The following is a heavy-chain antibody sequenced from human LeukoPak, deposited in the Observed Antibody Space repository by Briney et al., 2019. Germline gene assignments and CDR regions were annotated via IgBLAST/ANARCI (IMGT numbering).Heavy chain of an antibody. J-gene: IGHJ6*04. V-gene: IGHV1-69*01. CDR2: IIPIFGTA. D-gene: IGHD3-3*01. Sequence: SVKVSCKASGGTFSSYAVSWVRQAPGQGLEWMGGIIPIFGTANYAQKFQGRVTITADESTSTAYMELSSLRSEDTAVYFCAGIPVFGVVLHQEPVWGKGTTVTVSS. CDR3: AGIPVFGVVLHQEPV. CDR1: GGTFSSYA.